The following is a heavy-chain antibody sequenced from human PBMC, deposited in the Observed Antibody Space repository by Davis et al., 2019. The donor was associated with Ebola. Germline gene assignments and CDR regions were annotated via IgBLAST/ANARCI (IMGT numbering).Heavy chain of an antibody. J-gene: IGHJ5*02. D-gene: IGHD3/OR15-3a*01. Sequence: ASVKVSCKASGYTFPSYCFSWVRQAPGQGLEWMGWVSGNNARTKYSHKLQGRVTLTTDTASNTAYMELRSLRSDDTDVYYCARVSWTGSYLNWFDPWGPGTLVTVSS. CDR3: ARVSWTGSYLNWFDP. V-gene: IGHV1-18*01. CDR1: GYTFPSYC. CDR2: VSGNNART.